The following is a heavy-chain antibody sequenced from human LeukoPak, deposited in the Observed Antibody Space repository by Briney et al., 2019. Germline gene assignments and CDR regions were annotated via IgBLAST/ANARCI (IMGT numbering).Heavy chain of an antibody. CDR2: INPKGGST. D-gene: IGHD5-18*01. Sequence: ASVKVSCKPSGYIITSYYMHWVRQAPGQGLVWMGMINPKGGSTTYAQNFQGRVTMTRDTSTTTVYMELNSLRSQDTAVYYCARGLQLWTKGTFDYWGQGTLVTVSS. CDR3: ARGLQLWTKGTFDY. CDR1: GYIITSYY. J-gene: IGHJ4*02. V-gene: IGHV1-46*01.